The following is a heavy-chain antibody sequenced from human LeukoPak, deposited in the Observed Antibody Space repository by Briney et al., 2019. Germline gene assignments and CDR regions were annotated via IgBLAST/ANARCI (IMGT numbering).Heavy chain of an antibody. V-gene: IGHV3-30*04. D-gene: IGHD4-11*01. CDR2: ISYDGSNK. CDR3: ARDTDYLDY. CDR1: GFTFSSYA. J-gene: IGHJ4*02. Sequence: GGSLRLSCAASGFTFSSYAMHWVRQAPGKGLEWVAVISYDGSNKYYADSVKGRFTISRDNSKNTLYLQMNSLRAEDTAVYYCARDTDYLDYWGQGTLVIVSS.